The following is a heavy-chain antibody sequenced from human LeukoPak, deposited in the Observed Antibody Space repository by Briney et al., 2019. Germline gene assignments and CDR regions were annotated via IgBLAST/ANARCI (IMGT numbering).Heavy chain of an antibody. CDR2: ISSSSSYI. J-gene: IGHJ6*04. CDR1: GFSFSSYG. Sequence: GGSLRLSCAASGFSFSSYGMHWVRQAPGKGLEWVSSISSSSSYIYYADSVKGRFTISRDNAKNSLYLQMNSLRAEDTAVYYCAELGITMIGGVWGKGTTVTISS. D-gene: IGHD3-10*02. CDR3: AELGITMIGGV. V-gene: IGHV3-21*01.